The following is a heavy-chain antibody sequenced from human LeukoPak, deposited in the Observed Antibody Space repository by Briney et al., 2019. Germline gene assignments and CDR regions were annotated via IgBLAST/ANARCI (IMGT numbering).Heavy chain of an antibody. D-gene: IGHD2-15*01. V-gene: IGHV1-3*01. CDR2: INAGNGNT. CDR1: GYSFASYT. J-gene: IGHJ4*02. CDR3: ARAYTSSCYDGGSDY. Sequence: GASVKVSCKASGYSFASYTMQWVRQAPGQRLEWMGWINAGNGNTKYSQKFQGRVTITRDTSARTGYMELTSLRSEDTAVYFCARAYTSSCYDGGSDYWGQGALVTVSS.